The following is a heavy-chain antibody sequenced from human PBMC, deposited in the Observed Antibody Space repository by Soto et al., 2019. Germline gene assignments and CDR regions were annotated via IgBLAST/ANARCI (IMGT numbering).Heavy chain of an antibody. Sequence: GGSLRLSCAASGFTFSSYAMSWVRQAPGKGLEWVSAISGSGGSTYYADSVKGRFTISRDNSKNTLYLQMNSLRAEDAAVYYWAKVERGQQLTPNQYYYGMDVWGQGTTVTVSS. D-gene: IGHD6-13*01. V-gene: IGHV3-23*01. CDR3: AKVERGQQLTPNQYYYGMDV. CDR1: GFTFSSYA. CDR2: ISGSGGST. J-gene: IGHJ6*02.